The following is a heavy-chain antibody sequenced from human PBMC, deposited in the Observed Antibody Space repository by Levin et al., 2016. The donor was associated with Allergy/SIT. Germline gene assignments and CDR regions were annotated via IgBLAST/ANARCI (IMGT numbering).Heavy chain of an antibody. CDR3: AKRTGTSGYGKYYYGMDV. Sequence: GESLKISCAASGFTFSSYAMSWVRQAPGKGLEWVSAISGSGGSTYYADSVKGRFTISRDNSKNTLYLQMNSLRAEDTAVYYCAKRTGTSGYGKYYYGMDVWGQGTTVTVSS. CDR1: GFTFSSYA. V-gene: IGHV3-23*01. CDR2: ISGSGGST. J-gene: IGHJ6*02. D-gene: IGHD2-2*01.